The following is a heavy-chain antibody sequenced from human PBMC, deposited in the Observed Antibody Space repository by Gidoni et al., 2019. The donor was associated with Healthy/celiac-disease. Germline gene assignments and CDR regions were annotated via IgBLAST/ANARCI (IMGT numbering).Heavy chain of an antibody. D-gene: IGHD6-13*01. J-gene: IGHJ6*02. CDR3: ARDLSSSWPYYYYGMDV. CDR1: GFTFSSYA. CDR2: ISHDGSNK. V-gene: IGHV3-30*01. Sequence: QVQLVESGGGVVQPGRSLRLSCAASGFTFSSYAMHWVRQAPGKGLEWVAVISHDGSNKYYADSVKGRFTISRDNSKNTLYLQMNSLRAEDTAVYYCARDLSSSWPYYYYGMDVWGQGTTVTVSS.